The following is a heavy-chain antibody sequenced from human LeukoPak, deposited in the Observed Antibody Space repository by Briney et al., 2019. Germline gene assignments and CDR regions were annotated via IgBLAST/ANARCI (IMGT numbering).Heavy chain of an antibody. CDR1: GFTFSSYE. CDR3: ARDSPPEDWFDP. Sequence: GGSLRLSCAASGFTFSSYEMNWVRQAPGKGLEWVSSISSSSSYIYYADSVKGRFTISRDNAKNSLYLQMNSLRAEDTAVYYCARDSPPEDWFDPWGQGTLVTVSS. CDR2: ISSSSSYI. V-gene: IGHV3-21*01. J-gene: IGHJ5*02.